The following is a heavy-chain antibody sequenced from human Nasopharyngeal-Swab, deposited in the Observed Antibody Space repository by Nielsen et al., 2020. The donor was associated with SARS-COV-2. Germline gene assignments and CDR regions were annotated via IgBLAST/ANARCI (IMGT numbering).Heavy chain of an antibody. J-gene: IGHJ4*02. CDR3: ARDFHGNDV. CDR2: ISNSRSSSTI. V-gene: IGHV3-48*01. D-gene: IGHD1-1*01. Sequence: GESLKISCAVSGFTLSDYSVSWVRQAPGKGLEWISYISNSRSSSTIKFADSVKGRFTISRDTVKNSLYLQMNSLRAEDTAVYYCARDFHGNDVWGQGTLVTVSS. CDR1: GFTLSDYS.